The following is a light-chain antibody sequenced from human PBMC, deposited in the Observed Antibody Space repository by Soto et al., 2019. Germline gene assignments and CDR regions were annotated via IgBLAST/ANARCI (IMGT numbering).Light chain of an antibody. CDR2: AAS. Sequence: DIQMTQSPSSLSASVGDRVTITCRASQSISSYLHWYQQKPGKAPKLLIYAASSLQSGVPSRFSGSGSGTAFTLTISSLQPEDFAAYYCQRSFSTPLTFGGGTKVEIK. J-gene: IGKJ4*01. CDR3: QRSFSTPLT. CDR1: QSISSY. V-gene: IGKV1-39*01.